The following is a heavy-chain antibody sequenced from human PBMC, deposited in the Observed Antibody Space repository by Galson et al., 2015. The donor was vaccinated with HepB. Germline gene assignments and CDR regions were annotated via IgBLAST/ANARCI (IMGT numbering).Heavy chain of an antibody. D-gene: IGHD4-17*01. CDR2: INSSSSYT. Sequence: SLRLSCAASGFTFSDYYMSWIRQAPGKGLEWVSYINSSSSYTNYADSVKGRFTISRDNAKNSLYLQMNSLRAEDTAVYYCARNGYGDYLDYWGQGTLVTVSS. CDR3: ARNGYGDYLDY. CDR1: GFTFSDYY. V-gene: IGHV3-11*03. J-gene: IGHJ4*02.